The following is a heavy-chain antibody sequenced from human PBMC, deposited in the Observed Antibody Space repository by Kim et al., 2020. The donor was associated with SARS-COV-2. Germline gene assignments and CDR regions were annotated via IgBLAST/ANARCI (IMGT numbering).Heavy chain of an antibody. CDR2: ISWDGGST. Sequence: GGSLRLSCAASGFTFDDYTMHWVRQAPGKGLEWVSLISWDGGSTYYADSVKGRFTISRDNSKNSLYLQMNSLRTEDTALYYCAKDRAGDCGGDCYSGLDYWGQGTLVTVSS. J-gene: IGHJ4*02. CDR1: GFTFDDYT. CDR3: AKDRAGDCGGDCYSGLDY. D-gene: IGHD2-21*02. V-gene: IGHV3-43*01.